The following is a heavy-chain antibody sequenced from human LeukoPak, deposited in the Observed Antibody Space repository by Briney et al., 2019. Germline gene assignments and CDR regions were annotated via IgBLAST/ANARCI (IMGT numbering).Heavy chain of an antibody. Sequence: GGSLRLSCAVSGFTFKLYWMHWVRQAPGKGPVWVSRINDDGSDTTYADSVKGRFTISRDDAKNMLFPQMNSLRAEDTAVYYCVRGGPSTWSWGQGTLVTVSS. D-gene: IGHD2-15*01. J-gene: IGHJ5*02. CDR2: INDDGSDT. CDR3: VRGGPSTWS. V-gene: IGHV3-74*01. CDR1: GFTFKLYW.